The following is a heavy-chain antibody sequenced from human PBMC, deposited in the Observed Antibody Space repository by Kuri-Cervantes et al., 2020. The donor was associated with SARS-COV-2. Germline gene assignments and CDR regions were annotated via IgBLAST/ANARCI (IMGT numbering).Heavy chain of an antibody. Sequence: LSLTCAASGFTFSSYAMRWVRQAPGKGLEWVTFLRYDGGEKHYADTVKGRLTISRDNSKNTLYLEVNSLRAEDTAVYYCASGLPYYYDSSGYSWFDPWGQGTLVTVSS. CDR3: ASGLPYYYDSSGYSWFDP. V-gene: IGHV3-33*08. CDR2: LRYDGGEK. J-gene: IGHJ5*02. CDR1: GFTFSSYA. D-gene: IGHD3-22*01.